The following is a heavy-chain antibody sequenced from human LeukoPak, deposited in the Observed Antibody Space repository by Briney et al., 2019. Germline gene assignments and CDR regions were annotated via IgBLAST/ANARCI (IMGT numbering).Heavy chain of an antibody. Sequence: PGGSLRLSCAASGFTFSSYAMSWVRQAPGKGLEWFSGINTSGGSTAYADSVKGRFTISRDNPRNTLYMQMNSLRAEDTALYYCAIMHPYYDGNGYWVQWGQGTLVTVSS. CDR3: AIMHPYYDGNGYWVQ. D-gene: IGHD3-22*01. J-gene: IGHJ4*02. CDR1: GFTFSSYA. V-gene: IGHV3-23*01. CDR2: INTSGGST.